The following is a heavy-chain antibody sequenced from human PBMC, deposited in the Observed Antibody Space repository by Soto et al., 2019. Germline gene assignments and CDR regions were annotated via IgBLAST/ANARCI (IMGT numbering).Heavy chain of an antibody. J-gene: IGHJ4*02. V-gene: IGHV3-74*01. D-gene: IGHD3-22*01. CDR3: AKGYYYDSSGYLLFY. CDR2: INSDGSST. Sequence: PGESLKISCAASGFTFSSYWMHWVRQAPGKGLVWVSRINSDGSSTSYADSVKGRFTISRDNAKNTLYLQMNSLRAEDTAVYYCAKGYYYDSSGYLLFYWGQGTLVTVSS. CDR1: GFTFSSYW.